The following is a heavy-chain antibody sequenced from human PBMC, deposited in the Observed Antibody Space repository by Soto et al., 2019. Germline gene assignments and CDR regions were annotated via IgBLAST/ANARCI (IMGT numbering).Heavy chain of an antibody. D-gene: IGHD2-15*01. CDR2: IIPIFGTA. Sequence: SVKVSCKASGGTFSSYAISWVRQAPGQGLEWMGGIIPIFGTANYAQKFQGRVTITADESTSTAYMELSSLRSEDTAVYYCARSLDCSGGSCSFDYWGQGTLVTVSS. J-gene: IGHJ4*02. CDR1: GGTFSSYA. CDR3: ARSLDCSGGSCSFDY. V-gene: IGHV1-69*13.